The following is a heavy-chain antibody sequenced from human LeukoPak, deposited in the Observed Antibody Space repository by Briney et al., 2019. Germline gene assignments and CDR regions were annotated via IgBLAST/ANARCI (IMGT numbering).Heavy chain of an antibody. D-gene: IGHD6-13*01. Sequence: GGSLRLSCAASGFSFDDYAMHWVRQAPGKGLEWVSGTSWNSGSIGYADSVKGRFTISKDNVKNSLYLHMNTLRAEDTAFYYCAKGYSSSWPLPFDYWGQGTLITVSS. CDR3: AKGYSSSWPLPFDY. J-gene: IGHJ4*02. CDR1: GFSFDDYA. V-gene: IGHV3-9*01. CDR2: TSWNSGSI.